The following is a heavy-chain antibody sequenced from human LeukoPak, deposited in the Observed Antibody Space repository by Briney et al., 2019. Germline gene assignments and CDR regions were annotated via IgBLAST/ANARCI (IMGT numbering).Heavy chain of an antibody. J-gene: IGHJ4*02. D-gene: IGHD3-3*01. Sequence: SETLPLTCAVYGGSFSGYYWSWIRQPPGKGLEWIGYIYHSGSTYYNPSLKSRVTISVDRSKNQFSLKLSSVTAADTAVYYCARVGLGFSRSRYFDYWGQGTLVTVSS. V-gene: IGHV4-34*01. CDR1: GGSFSGYY. CDR3: ARVGLGFSRSRYFDY. CDR2: IYHSGST.